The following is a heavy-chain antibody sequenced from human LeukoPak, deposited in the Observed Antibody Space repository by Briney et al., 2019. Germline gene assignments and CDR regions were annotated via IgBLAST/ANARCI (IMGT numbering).Heavy chain of an antibody. V-gene: IGHV3-73*01. CDR3: TRHVRYCSSTSCSNDAFDI. D-gene: IGHD2-2*01. CDR1: GFTFSGSA. J-gene: IGHJ3*02. CDR2: IRSKANSYAT. Sequence: GGSLRLSCAASGFTFSGSAMHWVRQASGKGLEWVGRIRSKANSYATAYAASVKGRFTISRDDPKNTAYLQMNSLKTEDTAVYYCTRHVRYCSSTSCSNDAFDIWGQGTMVTVSS.